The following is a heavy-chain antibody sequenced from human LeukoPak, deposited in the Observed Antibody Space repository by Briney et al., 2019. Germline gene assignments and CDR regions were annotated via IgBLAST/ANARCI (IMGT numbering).Heavy chain of an antibody. D-gene: IGHD3-9*01. CDR1: GGSMTNYY. Sequence: SETLSLTCTVSGGSMTNYYWSWIRQPPGEGLEWIGYIYYTGSTYYNPSLKSRLTISVDTSKNQFSLKLSSVTAADTAVYYCARGYYDVLTNYPKNFDQWGQGTLVTVSS. V-gene: IGHV4-59*08. CDR3: ARGYYDVLTNYPKNFDQ. CDR2: IYYTGST. J-gene: IGHJ4*02.